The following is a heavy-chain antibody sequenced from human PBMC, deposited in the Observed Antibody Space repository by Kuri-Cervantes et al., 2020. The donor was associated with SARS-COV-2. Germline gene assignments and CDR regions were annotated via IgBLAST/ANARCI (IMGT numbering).Heavy chain of an antibody. J-gene: IGHJ4*02. CDR2: ISAYNGNT. CDR3: ARAADTAPPPYDILTGYYFDY. CDR1: GYTFTSYG. V-gene: IGHV1-18*01. D-gene: IGHD3-9*01. Sequence: ASVKVSCKASGYTFTSYGISWVRQAPGQGLEWMGWISAYNGNTNYAQKLQGRVTMTTDTSTSTAYMELRSLRSDDTAVYYCARAADTAPPPYDILTGYYFDYWGQGTLVTVSS.